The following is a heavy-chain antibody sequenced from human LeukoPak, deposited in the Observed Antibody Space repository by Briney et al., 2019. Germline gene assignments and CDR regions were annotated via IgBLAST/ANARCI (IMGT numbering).Heavy chain of an antibody. CDR1: GFNFSSYA. V-gene: IGHV3-48*04. CDR2: ISSGSTI. Sequence: PGGSLRLSCAASGFNFSSYAMHWVRQAPGKGLEWVSYISSGSTIYYADSVKGRFTISRDNAKNSLYLQMNSLRAEDTAVYYCARDRGQWLTDWFDPWGQGTLVTVSS. J-gene: IGHJ5*02. D-gene: IGHD6-19*01. CDR3: ARDRGQWLTDWFDP.